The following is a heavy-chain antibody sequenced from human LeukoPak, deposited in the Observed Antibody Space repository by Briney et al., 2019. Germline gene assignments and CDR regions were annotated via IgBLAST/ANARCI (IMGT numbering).Heavy chain of an antibody. V-gene: IGHV3-23*01. CDR2: ISGSGGST. Sequence: GRSLRLSCAASGFTFSIYAMSWVRQAPGEGLEWVSAISGSGGSTYYADSVKGRFTISRDNSKNTLYLQMNSLRAEDTAVYYCAKAQGSYYGDFDYWGQGTLVTVSS. D-gene: IGHD4-17*01. J-gene: IGHJ4*02. CDR1: GFTFSIYA. CDR3: AKAQGSYYGDFDY.